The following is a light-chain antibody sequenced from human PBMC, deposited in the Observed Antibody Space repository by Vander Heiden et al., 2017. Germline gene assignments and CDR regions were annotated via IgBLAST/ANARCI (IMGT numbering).Light chain of an antibody. V-gene: IGKV1-5*01. CDR1: QSISSW. CDR3: QQDNSAWT. J-gene: IGKJ1*01. CDR2: DAS. Sequence: DIQMTQSPSTLSASVGDRVTITCRASQSISSWLAWYQQKPGKAPKLLIYDASSLESGVPSRFSGSGSGTEFTLTISSLQPDDFATYYCQQDNSAWTFGQGTKVEIK.